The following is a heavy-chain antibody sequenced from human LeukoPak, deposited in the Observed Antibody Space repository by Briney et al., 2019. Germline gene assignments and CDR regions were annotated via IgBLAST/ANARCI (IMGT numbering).Heavy chain of an antibody. CDR1: GGSFSGYY. CDR3: ARVRITMTVVVITTSHYFDY. CDR2: INHSGST. D-gene: IGHD3-22*01. V-gene: IGHV4-34*01. Sequence: SETLSLTCAVYGGSFSGYYWSWIRQPPGKGLEWIGEINHSGSTNYNPSLKSRVTISVDTSKNQFSLKLSSVTAADTAVYYCARVRITMTVVVITTSHYFDYWGQGTLVTVSS. J-gene: IGHJ4*02.